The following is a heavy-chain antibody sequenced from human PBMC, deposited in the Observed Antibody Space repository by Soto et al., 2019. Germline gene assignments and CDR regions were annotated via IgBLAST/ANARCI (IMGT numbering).Heavy chain of an antibody. D-gene: IGHD5-12*01. J-gene: IGHJ5*02. CDR1: GGSFSGYY. CDR2: INHSGST. CDR3: ASSQAWIKVWFDH. V-gene: IGHV4-34*01. Sequence: PSETLSLTCAVYGGSFSGYYWSWIRQPPGKGLEWIGEINHSGSTNYNPSLKSRVTISVDTSKNQFSLKLISVTAADTAVYYCASSQAWIKVWFDHWGQGTLVTVSS.